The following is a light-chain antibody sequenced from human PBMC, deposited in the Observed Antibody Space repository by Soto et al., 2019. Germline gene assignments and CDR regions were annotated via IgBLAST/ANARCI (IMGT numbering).Light chain of an antibody. V-gene: IGKV1-5*03. CDR1: QSIGRW. CDR2: KAS. Sequence: DIQMTQSPSTLSASVGDRVTITCRASQSIGRWLAWYQQKPGKAPNLLIYKASSLASGVPSRFSGSGSGTEFTLTISSLQPDDFATYYCQQYNSYPWTFGQGTKVEIK. J-gene: IGKJ1*01. CDR3: QQYNSYPWT.